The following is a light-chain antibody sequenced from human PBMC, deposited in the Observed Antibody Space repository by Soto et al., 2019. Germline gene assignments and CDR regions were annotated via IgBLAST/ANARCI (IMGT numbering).Light chain of an antibody. CDR2: GVS. V-gene: IGKV1-27*01. J-gene: IGKJ1*01. CDR3: QKDNNTTRT. CDR1: QGIYKY. Sequence: DIRMTHSPACLLASLGVRVTTTFRASQGIYKYLAWYQQKSGQVPKLLIYGVSTLQSGVPSRFSGSGSGTDFTLTISSLQPEDVATYYCQKDNNTTRTFGQGTKVEI.